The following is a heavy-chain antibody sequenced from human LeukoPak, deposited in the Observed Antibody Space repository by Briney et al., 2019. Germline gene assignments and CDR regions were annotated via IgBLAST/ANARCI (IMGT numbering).Heavy chain of an antibody. Sequence: PGGSLRLSCAASGFTFSSYGMHWVRQAPGKGLEWVSGISGSGGSTYYADSVKGRFTISRDNSKNTLYLQMNSLRAEDTAVYYCATEWIQLWRRPYYYYYYGMDVWGQGTTVTVSS. CDR1: GFTFSSYG. V-gene: IGHV3-NL1*01. CDR3: ATEWIQLWRRPYYYYYYGMDV. CDR2: ISGSGGST. J-gene: IGHJ6*02. D-gene: IGHD5-18*01.